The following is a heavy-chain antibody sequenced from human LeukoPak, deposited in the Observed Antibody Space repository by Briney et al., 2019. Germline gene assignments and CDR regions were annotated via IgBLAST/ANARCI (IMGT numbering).Heavy chain of an antibody. V-gene: IGHV3-30*04. CDR1: GSTFSSYA. Sequence: GGSLRLSCAASGSTFSSYAMHWVRQAPGKGLVWVAIVSYDGSNKYYADSVKGRFTISRDNSKNTLYLQMNSLRAEDTAVYYCARDIQQWLVLAPDYWGQGTLVTVSS. CDR2: VSYDGSNK. J-gene: IGHJ4*02. D-gene: IGHD6-19*01. CDR3: ARDIQQWLVLAPDY.